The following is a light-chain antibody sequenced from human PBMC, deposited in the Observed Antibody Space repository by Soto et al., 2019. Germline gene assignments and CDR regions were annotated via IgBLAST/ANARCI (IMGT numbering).Light chain of an antibody. Sequence: QSVLTRPASVSGSPGQSITISCTGTSSDVGSYNLVSWYQQHPGKAPKLMIYEGSKRPSGASNRFSGSKSGNTASLTISGLQAEDEADYYCCSYAGSSTPFVFGTGTKVTVL. CDR1: SSDVGSYNL. V-gene: IGLV2-23*01. CDR2: EGS. J-gene: IGLJ1*01. CDR3: CSYAGSSTPFV.